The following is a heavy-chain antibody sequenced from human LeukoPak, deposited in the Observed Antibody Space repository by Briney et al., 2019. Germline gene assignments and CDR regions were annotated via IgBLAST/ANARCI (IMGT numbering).Heavy chain of an antibody. CDR3: ARASPYYDFWSGYYTDSYYYGMDV. CDR1: GGSISGGDYY. V-gene: IGHV4-30-4*01. D-gene: IGHD3-3*01. J-gene: IGHJ6*02. CDR2: IYYSGST. Sequence: SQTLSLTCTVSGGSISGGDYYWSWIRQPPGKGLEWIGYIYYSGSTYYNPSLKSRVTISVDTSKNQFSLKLSSVTAADTAVYYCARASPYYDFWSGYYTDSYYYGMDVWGQGTTVTVSS.